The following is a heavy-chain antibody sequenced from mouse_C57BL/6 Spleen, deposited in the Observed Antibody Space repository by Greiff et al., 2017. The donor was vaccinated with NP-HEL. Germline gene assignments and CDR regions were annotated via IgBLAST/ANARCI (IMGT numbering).Heavy chain of an antibody. CDR2: ISSGGDYI. J-gene: IGHJ2*01. CDR3: TRGDYYSNYYFDY. CDR1: GFTFSSYA. V-gene: IGHV5-9-1*02. D-gene: IGHD2-5*01. Sequence: EVMLVESGEGLVKPGGSLKLSCAASGFTFSSYAMSWVRQTPEKRLEWVAYISSGGDYIYYADTVKGRFTISRDNARNTLYLQMSSLKAEETAMYYCTRGDYYSNYYFDYWGQGTTLTVAS.